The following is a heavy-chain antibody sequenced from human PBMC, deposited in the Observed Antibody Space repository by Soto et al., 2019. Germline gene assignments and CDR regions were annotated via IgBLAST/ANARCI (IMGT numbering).Heavy chain of an antibody. D-gene: IGHD6-13*01. Sequence: GGSLRLSCAASGFTFSSYSMNWVRQAPGKGLEWVSSISSSSSYIYYADSVKGRFTISRDNAKNSLYLQMNSLRAEGTAVYYCARDRYQSSSWYVDYYYYGMDVWGQGTTVTVSS. CDR1: GFTFSSYS. J-gene: IGHJ6*02. V-gene: IGHV3-21*01. CDR2: ISSSSSYI. CDR3: ARDRYQSSSWYVDYYYYGMDV.